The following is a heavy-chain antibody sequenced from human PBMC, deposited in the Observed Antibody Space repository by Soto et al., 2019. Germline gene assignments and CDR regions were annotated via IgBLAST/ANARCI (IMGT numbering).Heavy chain of an antibody. Sequence: SETLSLTCAVSGGSITSANWWCWVRQPPGGGLEWIGEISHSGITNYKASLKSRVTMSVDKTKNDVSLKLTSVTAADTAVYYCARVLRGWFDPWGQGTPVTVSS. J-gene: IGHJ5*02. V-gene: IGHV4-4*02. CDR1: GGSITSANW. CDR2: ISHSGIT. CDR3: ARVLRGWFDP.